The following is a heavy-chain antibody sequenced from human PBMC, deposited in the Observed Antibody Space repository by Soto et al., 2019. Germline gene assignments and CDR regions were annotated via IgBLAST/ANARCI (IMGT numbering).Heavy chain of an antibody. CDR1: GGTFSSSA. Sequence: QVQLVQSGAEMKEPGSSVKVSCKTSGGTFSSSAISWLRQAPGQGLEWMGGIIPLFRTPDYAQKFQGRVTIAADASRSTAYMELSSLTSEDTAVYYCARDNDRLQLGGNYYYILDVWGQGTTITVSS. J-gene: IGHJ6*02. CDR3: ARDNDRLQLGGNYYYILDV. CDR2: IIPLFRTP. D-gene: IGHD4-4*01. V-gene: IGHV1-69*12.